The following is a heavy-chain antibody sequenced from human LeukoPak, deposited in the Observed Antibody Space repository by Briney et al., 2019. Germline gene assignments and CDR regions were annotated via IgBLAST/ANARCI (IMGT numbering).Heavy chain of an antibody. D-gene: IGHD6-13*01. V-gene: IGHV3-7*03. CDR1: GFTFSSYA. Sequence: GGSLRLSCAASGFTFSSYAMSWVRQAPGKGLEWVANIKKDGSEKYYVDSVKGRFTISRDNAKNSLYLQMNSLRAEDTAVYFCARGLYSSTTYYFDYWGQGTLVTVSS. J-gene: IGHJ4*02. CDR3: ARGLYSSTTYYFDY. CDR2: IKKDGSEK.